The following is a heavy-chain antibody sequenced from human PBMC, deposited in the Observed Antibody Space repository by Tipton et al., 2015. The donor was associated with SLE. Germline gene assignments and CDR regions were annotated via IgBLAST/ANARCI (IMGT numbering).Heavy chain of an antibody. CDR3: AREWGWQLYNTFDM. Sequence: TLSLTCTVSGHSITNYYWGWIRHSAGKGLECIGRIHTSGSTNYNPSLKSRVTMSVDTSKNQVSLKLSSVTAADTALYYCAREWGWQLYNTFDMWGQGTMVTVSS. CDR1: GHSITNYY. CDR2: IHTSGST. D-gene: IGHD6-13*01. V-gene: IGHV4-4*07. J-gene: IGHJ3*02.